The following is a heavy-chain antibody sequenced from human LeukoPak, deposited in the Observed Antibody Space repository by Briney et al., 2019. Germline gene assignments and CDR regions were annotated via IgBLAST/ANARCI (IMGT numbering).Heavy chain of an antibody. CDR2: INHSGST. J-gene: IGHJ6*02. CDR1: GGSSSGYY. Sequence: SETLSLTCAVYGGSSSGYYWSWIRQPPGKGLEWIGEINHSGSTNYNPSLKSRVTISVDTSKNQFSLKLSSVTAADTAVYYCARGQFWRYYYGMDVWGQGTTVTVSS. CDR3: ARGQFWRYYYGMDV. D-gene: IGHD3-3*01. V-gene: IGHV4-34*01.